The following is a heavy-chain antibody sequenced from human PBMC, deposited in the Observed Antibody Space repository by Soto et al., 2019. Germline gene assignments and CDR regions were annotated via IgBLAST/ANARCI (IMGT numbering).Heavy chain of an antibody. CDR1: GGTLTSYA. V-gene: IGHV1-69*12. CDR2: IIPIFETP. CDR3: XXXXXXXXXXXXXXXXXDP. Sequence: QVHLVQSGAEVKEPGSSVKISCKTSGGTLTSYAINWVRQAPGQGLEWMGGIIPIFETPNSTQRFQDRVTITADESTNXXXXXXXXXXXXXXXXXXXXXXXXXXXXXXXXXXXXDPWGQGTLVTVSS. J-gene: IGHJ5*02.